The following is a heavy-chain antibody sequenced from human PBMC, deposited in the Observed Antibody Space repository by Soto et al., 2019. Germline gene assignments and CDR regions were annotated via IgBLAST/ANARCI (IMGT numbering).Heavy chain of an antibody. CDR1: GFTFSSYG. V-gene: IGHV3-30*18. D-gene: IGHD1-26*01. CDR3: AKDVGVGATTGLGDYYYYYGMDV. CDR2: ISYDGSNK. J-gene: IGHJ6*02. Sequence: QVQLVESGGGVVQPGRSLRLSCAASGFTFSSYGMHWVRQAPGKGLEWVAVISYDGSNKYYADSVKGRFTISRDNSKNTLYLQMNSLRAEDTAVYYCAKDVGVGATTGLGDYYYYYGMDVWGQGTTVTVSS.